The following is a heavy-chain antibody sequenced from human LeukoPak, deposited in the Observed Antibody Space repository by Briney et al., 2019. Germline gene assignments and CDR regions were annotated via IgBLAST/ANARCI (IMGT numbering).Heavy chain of an antibody. J-gene: IGHJ3*02. CDR2: IILIFGTA. D-gene: IGHD3-22*01. CDR1: GGTFSSYA. V-gene: IGHV1-69*13. CDR3: ARDHLYYYDSSTRANAFDI. Sequence: ASVKVSCKASGGTFSSYAISWVRQAPGQGLEWMGGIILIFGTANYAQKFQGRVTITADESTSTAYMELSSLRSEDTAVYYCARDHLYYYDSSTRANAFDIWGQGTMVTVSS.